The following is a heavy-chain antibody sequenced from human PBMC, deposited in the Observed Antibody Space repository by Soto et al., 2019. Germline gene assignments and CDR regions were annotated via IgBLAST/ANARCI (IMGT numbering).Heavy chain of an antibody. V-gene: IGHV1-58*01. D-gene: IGHD2-15*01. CDR1: GFTFTSSA. CDR2: IVVGSGNT. Sequence: SVKVSCKASGFTFTSSAVQWARQARGQRLEWIGWIVVGSGNTNYAQKFQERVTITADESTSTAYMELSGLRSEDTAMYRCARYVEVAAVFAFDLWGLGTMVTVSS. J-gene: IGHJ3*01. CDR3: ARYVEVAAVFAFDL.